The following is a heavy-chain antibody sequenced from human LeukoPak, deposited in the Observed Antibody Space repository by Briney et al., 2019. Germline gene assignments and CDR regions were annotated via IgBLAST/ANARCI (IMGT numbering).Heavy chain of an antibody. CDR3: AKGPGDHYDSSGYYFYYFDY. J-gene: IGHJ4*02. CDR1: GFTFDDYA. Sequence: PGRSLRLSCAASGFTFDDYAMHWVRQAPGKGLGWVSGISWNSGSIGYADSVKGRFTISRDNAKNSLYLQMNSLRAEDTALYYCAKGPGDHYDSSGYYFYYFDYWGQGTLVTVSS. V-gene: IGHV3-9*01. D-gene: IGHD3-22*01. CDR2: ISWNSGSI.